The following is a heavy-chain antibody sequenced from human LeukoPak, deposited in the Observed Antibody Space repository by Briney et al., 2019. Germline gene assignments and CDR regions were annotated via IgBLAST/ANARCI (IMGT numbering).Heavy chain of an antibody. D-gene: IGHD3-10*01. CDR2: FYYSGST. J-gene: IGHJ4*02. CDR3: ARHHGASGSSISKFDY. CDR1: GGSISSGGYY. Sequence: SETLSLTCTVSGGSISSGGYYWSWIRQHPGKGLEWIGNFYYSGSTYFNPSLKSRVTISVDTSKNQFSLKLSSVTATDTAVYYCARHHGASGSSISKFDYWGQGTLVTVSS. V-gene: IGHV4-39*01.